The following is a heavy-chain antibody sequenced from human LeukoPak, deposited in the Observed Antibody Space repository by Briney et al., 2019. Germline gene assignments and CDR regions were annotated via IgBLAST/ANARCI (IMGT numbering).Heavy chain of an antibody. V-gene: IGHV3-23*01. D-gene: IGHD2-2*01. CDR3: AKLRDGYCSIAGCLFGL. CDR2: ISGSGGST. CDR1: GFTFSSYA. Sequence: GGSLRLSCAASGFTFSSYAMSWVRQAPGKGLEWVSGISGSGGSTYYADSVKGRFTISRDNSKNTLYLQMNSLRAEDTAVYCCAKLRDGYCSIAGCLFGLRGQGTLVTVSS. J-gene: IGHJ4*02.